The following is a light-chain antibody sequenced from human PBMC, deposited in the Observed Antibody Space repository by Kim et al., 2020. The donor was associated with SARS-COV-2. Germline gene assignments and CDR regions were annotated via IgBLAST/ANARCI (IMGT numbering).Light chain of an antibody. CDR1: QSLLRAPNNNRY. J-gene: IGKJ1*01. V-gene: IGKV4-1*01. Sequence: DVVLTQSPASLAVSLGERATINCKSSQSLLRAPNNNRYFAWYQQKPGQPPKLLIYWTATRESGVPDLFSGSGSGTEFTLTISSLQAEDGAVYYCQHYSGTVWTFGQGTKVDIK. CDR2: WTA. CDR3: QHYSGTVWT.